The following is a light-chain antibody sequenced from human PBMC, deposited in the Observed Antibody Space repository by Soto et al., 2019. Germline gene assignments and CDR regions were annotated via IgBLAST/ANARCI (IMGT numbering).Light chain of an antibody. V-gene: IGLV1-40*01. CDR2: GNN. CDR1: SSNIGAGFH. CDR3: QPYDSSLSGVL. Sequence: QSVLTQPPSVSGAPGQRVTISCTGSSSNIGAGFHVHWYQQLPGTAPKLLIYGNNNRPSGVPDRFSGYKSGTSAYLAITGLKAEDEAAYSCQPYDSSLSGVLLGGGTKLTVL. J-gene: IGLJ2*01.